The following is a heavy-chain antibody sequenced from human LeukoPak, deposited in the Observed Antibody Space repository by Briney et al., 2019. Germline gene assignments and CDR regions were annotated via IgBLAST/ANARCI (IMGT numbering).Heavy chain of an antibody. CDR3: AKSIAVAAHFDY. CDR1: GCTFSSYA. CDR2: ISGSGGST. Sequence: GGSLRPSCAASGCTFSSYAMSWVRQAPGKGLEWVSAISGSGGSTYYADSVKGRFTISRDNSKNTLYLQMNSLRAEDTAVYYCAKSIAVAAHFDYWGQGTLVTVSS. D-gene: IGHD6-19*01. V-gene: IGHV3-23*01. J-gene: IGHJ4*02.